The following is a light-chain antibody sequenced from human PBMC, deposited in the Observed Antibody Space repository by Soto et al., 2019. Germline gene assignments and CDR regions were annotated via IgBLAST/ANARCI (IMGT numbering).Light chain of an antibody. J-gene: IGLJ3*02. CDR3: CSYVGSSILM. CDR2: EVN. CDR1: SSDVGLYNL. V-gene: IGLV2-23*02. Sequence: QSALTQPASVSGSPGQSITISCTGASSDVGLYNLVSWYQQFPGKAPKLIIYEVNERPSGISDRFSGSKSGNTASLTISGLQDEYEAYYYCCSYVGSSILMFGGGTKLTVL.